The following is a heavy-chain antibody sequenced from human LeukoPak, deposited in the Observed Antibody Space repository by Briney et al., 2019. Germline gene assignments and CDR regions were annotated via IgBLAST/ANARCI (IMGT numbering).Heavy chain of an antibody. V-gene: IGHV4-59*01. Sequence: KSSETLSLTCTVSGGSISSYYWSWIRQPPGKGLEWIGYIYYSGSTNYNPSLKSRVTISVDTSKNQFSLKLSSVTAADTAVYYCAAETRGIAVAGTMGFDYWGQGTLVTVSS. D-gene: IGHD6-19*01. CDR1: GGSISSYY. CDR3: AAETRGIAVAGTMGFDY. CDR2: IYYSGST. J-gene: IGHJ4*02.